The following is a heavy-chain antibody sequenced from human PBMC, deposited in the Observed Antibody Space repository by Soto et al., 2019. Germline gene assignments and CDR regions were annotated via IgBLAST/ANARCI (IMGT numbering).Heavy chain of an antibody. CDR2: ISSSGSTI. Sequence: GGSLRLSCAASGFTFSDYYMSWIRQAPGKGLEWVSYISSSGSTIYYADSVKGRFTISRDNAKNSLYLQMNSLRAEDTAVYYCARVQVLLWFGELPSVFDYWAQGTLVTVSS. CDR3: ARVQVLLWFGELPSVFDY. CDR1: GFTFSDYY. D-gene: IGHD3-10*01. J-gene: IGHJ4*02. V-gene: IGHV3-11*01.